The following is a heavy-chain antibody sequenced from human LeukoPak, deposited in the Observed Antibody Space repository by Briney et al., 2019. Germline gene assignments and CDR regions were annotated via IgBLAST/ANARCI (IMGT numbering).Heavy chain of an antibody. Sequence: SSETLSLTCTVSGGSISSYYWSWIRQPPGKGLEWIGYIYYSGSTNYNPSLKSRVTISVDTSKNQFSLKLSSVTAADTAVYYCAREGARDYDILTGYYYYYMDVWGKGTTVTISS. J-gene: IGHJ6*03. V-gene: IGHV4-59*12. CDR2: IYYSGST. D-gene: IGHD3-9*01. CDR3: AREGARDYDILTGYYYYYMDV. CDR1: GGSISSYY.